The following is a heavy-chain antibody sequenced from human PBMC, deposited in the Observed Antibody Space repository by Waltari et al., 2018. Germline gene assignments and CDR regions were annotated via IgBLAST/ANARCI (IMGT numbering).Heavy chain of an antibody. CDR2: INHSGST. J-gene: IGHJ4*02. V-gene: IGHV4-34*01. Sequence: QVQLQQWGAGLLKPSETLSLTCAVYGGSFSGYYWSWIRQPPGKGLEWIGEINHSGSTNYNPSLKSRVTISVDTAKNQFSLKLSSVTAADTAVYYCARGARADFWSGYSFDYWGQGTLVIVSS. CDR3: ARGARADFWSGYSFDY. CDR1: GGSFSGYY. D-gene: IGHD3-3*01.